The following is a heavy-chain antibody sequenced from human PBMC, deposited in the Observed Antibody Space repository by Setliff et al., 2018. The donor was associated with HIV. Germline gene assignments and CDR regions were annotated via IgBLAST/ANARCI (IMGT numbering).Heavy chain of an antibody. V-gene: IGHV4-59*08. CDR1: GGSISNYY. J-gene: IGHJ4*02. CDR3: ARLPDYCGGLCFNFDS. CDR2: VYYTGHT. Sequence: ASETLSLTCTVSGGSISNYYWSWIRQPPGKGLEWIGYVYYTGHTNYNPSLKSRITVSVDTSKNQFSLKLRSVTAADTAVYYCARLPDYCGGLCFNFDSWGQGTLVIVSS. D-gene: IGHD2-21*02.